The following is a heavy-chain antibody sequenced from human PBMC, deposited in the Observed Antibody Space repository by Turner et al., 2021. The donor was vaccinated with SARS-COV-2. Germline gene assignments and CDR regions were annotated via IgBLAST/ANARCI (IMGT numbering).Heavy chain of an antibody. D-gene: IGHD2-15*01. CDR3: AKGDDSRKSGLL. V-gene: IGHV4-34*02. CDR1: GGSFSGYY. CDR2: IHPSGTT. Sequence: QVQLQQWGAGLLKPSETLSLTCAVYGGSFSGYYWTWIRQPPEKGLGWIGEIHPSGTTYHNPSLKGRVTMSVDTSKNQFYLKVSSVTAADTAVYYCAKGDDSRKSGLLWGQGTLVTVSS. J-gene: IGHJ4*02.